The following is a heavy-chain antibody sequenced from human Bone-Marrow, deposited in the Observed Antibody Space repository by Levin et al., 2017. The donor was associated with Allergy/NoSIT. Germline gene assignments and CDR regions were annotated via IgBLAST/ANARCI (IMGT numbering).Heavy chain of an antibody. Sequence: SETLSLTCAVSGYSISSGYFWAWIRQPPGKRLEWIGSLYQGGTTFYNPSLKSRVTISGDWSKNQFSLEVTSVSAADTAVFYCARLHRGSGSLAYFDYWGRGILVTVSS. CDR2: LYQGGTT. CDR1: GYSISSGYF. D-gene: IGHD2-15*01. V-gene: IGHV4-38-2*01. J-gene: IGHJ4*02. CDR3: ARLHRGSGSLAYFDY.